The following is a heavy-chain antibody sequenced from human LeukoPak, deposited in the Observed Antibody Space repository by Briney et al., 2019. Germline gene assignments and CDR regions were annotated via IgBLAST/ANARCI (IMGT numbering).Heavy chain of an antibody. CDR3: ARLPILSTAPFYYYYYGMDV. D-gene: IGHD2-21*01. Sequence: SETLSLTCTVSGGSISSYYWSWIRQPPGKGLEWIGYIYYSGSTNYNPSLKSRVTISVDTSKNQFSLKLSSVTPADTAVYYCARLPILSTAPFYYYYYGMDVWGQGTTVTVSS. V-gene: IGHV4-59*08. J-gene: IGHJ6*02. CDR2: IYYSGST. CDR1: GGSISSYY.